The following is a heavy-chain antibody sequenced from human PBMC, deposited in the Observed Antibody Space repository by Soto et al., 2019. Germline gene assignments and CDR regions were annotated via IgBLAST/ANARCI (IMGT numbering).Heavy chain of an antibody. CDR2: ISSRDLSI. CDR1: GCLCSNYY. D-gene: IGHD6-19*01. J-gene: IGHJ4*02. V-gene: IGHV3-11*01. CDR3: ARVSATGWHVNGRDYFDH. Sequence: SVGLSGTASGCLCSNYYKSWIRQAPGKGLERVSSISSRDLSIYYADSVKGRFTIFRDNAKNSLFLHMSDLRTADTAVYYCARVSATGWHVNGRDYFDHWGLGTLVTVSS.